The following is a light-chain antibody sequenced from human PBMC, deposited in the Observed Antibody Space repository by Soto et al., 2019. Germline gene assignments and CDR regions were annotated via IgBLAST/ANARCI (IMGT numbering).Light chain of an antibody. V-gene: IGKV1-5*03. CDR2: KAS. Sequence: DIQMTQSPSTLSASVGDRVTITCRSSQSISSWLAWYQQKPGKAPKLLIYKASTLESGVPSNFSGSGSGTEFTLTISSLQPDDFATYYCQHYKMYSPWTFGQGTKVDIK. CDR1: QSISSW. CDR3: QHYKMYSPWT. J-gene: IGKJ1*01.